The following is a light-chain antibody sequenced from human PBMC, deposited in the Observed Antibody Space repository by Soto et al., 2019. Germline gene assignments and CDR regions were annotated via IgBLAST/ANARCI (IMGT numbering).Light chain of an antibody. CDR3: QQYYSTPLT. CDR1: QSVLYSSNNKNY. Sequence: DIVMTESPDSLAVSLGERATINCKSSQSVLYSSNNKNYLAWYQQKPGQSPKLLIYWASTRESGVSDRFSGSGSGTDFTLTITSLQAEDVAVYYCQQYYSTPLTFGRGTKVEIK. CDR2: WAS. V-gene: IGKV4-1*01. J-gene: IGKJ4*01.